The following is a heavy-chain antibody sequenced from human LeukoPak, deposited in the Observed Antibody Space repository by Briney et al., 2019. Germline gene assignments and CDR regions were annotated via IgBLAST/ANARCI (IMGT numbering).Heavy chain of an antibody. CDR3: ARSGRGSSSSRGYFDY. J-gene: IGHJ4*02. CDR1: GYTFTSYY. D-gene: IGHD6-6*01. Sequence: ASVKVSCKASGYTFTSYYMHWVRQAPGQGLEWMGIINPSGGSTSYAQKFQGRVTMTRDTSTSTVYMELSSLRSEDTAVYYCARSGRGSSSSRGYFDYWGQGTLATVSS. CDR2: INPSGGST. V-gene: IGHV1-46*01.